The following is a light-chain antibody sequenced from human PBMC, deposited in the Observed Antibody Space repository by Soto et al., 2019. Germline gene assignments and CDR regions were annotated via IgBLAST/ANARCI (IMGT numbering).Light chain of an antibody. CDR3: QTWGTGTVV. CDR2: VNSDGRH. V-gene: IGLV4-69*01. CDR1: SGHSSYA. J-gene: IGLJ2*01. Sequence: QLVLTQSPSASASLGASVKLTCTLSSGHSSYAIAWHQQQPEKGPRYLMRVNSDGRHIKGDGIPDRFSGSSSGAERYLTISILQSEDEADYYCQTWGTGTVVFGGGTKLTVL.